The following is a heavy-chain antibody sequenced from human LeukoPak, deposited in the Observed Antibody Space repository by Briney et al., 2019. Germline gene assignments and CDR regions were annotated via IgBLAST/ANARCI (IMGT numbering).Heavy chain of an antibody. CDR2: ISSSSTTI. Sequence: GGSLRLSCAASGFTFSSYRMNWVRQAPGKGLEWVSYISSSSTTIYYADSVKGRFTISRDNSKNTLYLQMGSLRAEDMAVYYCASERSGSYGYWGQGTLVTVSS. V-gene: IGHV3-48*01. CDR1: GFTFSSYR. D-gene: IGHD3-10*01. J-gene: IGHJ4*02. CDR3: ASERSGSYGY.